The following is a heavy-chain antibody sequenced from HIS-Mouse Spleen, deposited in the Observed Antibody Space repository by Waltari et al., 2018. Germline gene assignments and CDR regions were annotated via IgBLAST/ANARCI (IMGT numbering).Heavy chain of an antibody. CDR3: ARDSYSSSWYFDY. CDR2: ISYDGSNK. D-gene: IGHD6-13*01. Sequence: QVQLVESGGGVVQPGRSLRLSCAARGCTFISYAIPWVRQAPGKGLEWVAVISYDGSNKYYADSVKGRFTISRDNSKNTLYLQMNSLRAEDTAVYYCARDSYSSSWYFDYWGQGTLVTVSS. V-gene: IGHV3-30*04. J-gene: IGHJ4*02. CDR1: GCTFISYA.